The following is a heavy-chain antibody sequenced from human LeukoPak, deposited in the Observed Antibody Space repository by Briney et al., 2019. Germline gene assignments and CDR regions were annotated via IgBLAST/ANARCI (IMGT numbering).Heavy chain of an antibody. J-gene: IGHJ4*02. CDR1: GFTLSNYA. Sequence: QAGGSLRLSCSASGFTLSNYAMHWVRQSPGKGLEYVSALSADGNSKFYAESVKGRFTISRDSSNNTLHLQMSSLRPEDTAVYYCAREGRYFLLWGQGTLVSVSS. V-gene: IGHV3-64D*06. CDR3: AREGRYFLL. CDR2: LSADGNSK. D-gene: IGHD3-9*01.